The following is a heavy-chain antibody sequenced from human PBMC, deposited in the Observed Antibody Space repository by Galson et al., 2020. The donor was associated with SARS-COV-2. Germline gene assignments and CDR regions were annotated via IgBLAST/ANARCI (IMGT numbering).Heavy chain of an antibody. D-gene: IGHD1-26*01. CDR3: ARSLGGSYYRIDY. CDR1: GFTFSSYA. CDR2: ISYDGSNK. V-gene: IGHV3-30-3*01. J-gene: IGHJ4*01. Sequence: GESLKISCAASGFTFSSYAMHWVRQAPGKGLEWVAVISYDGSNKYYADSVKGRFTISRDNSKNTLYLQMNSLRAEDTAVYYCARSLGGSYYRIDYWGHGTLVTVSS.